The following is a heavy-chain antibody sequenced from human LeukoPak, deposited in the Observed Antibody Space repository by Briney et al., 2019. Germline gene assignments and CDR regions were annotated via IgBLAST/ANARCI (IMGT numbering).Heavy chain of an antibody. Sequence: GASVKVSCKASGYTFTGYYMHWVRQAPGQGLEWMGWINPNSGGTNYAQKFQGRVTMTRDTSISTAYMELSRLRSDDTAVYYCARVASWGYSYGLLNFDFWGQGTLVTVSS. CDR3: ARVASWGYSYGLLNFDF. CDR2: INPNSGGT. CDR1: GYTFTGYY. D-gene: IGHD5-18*01. V-gene: IGHV1-2*02. J-gene: IGHJ4*02.